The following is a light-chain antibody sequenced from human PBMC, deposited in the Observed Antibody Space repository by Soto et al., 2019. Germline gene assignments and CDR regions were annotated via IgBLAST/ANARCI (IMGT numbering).Light chain of an antibody. CDR1: QSVRSSY. CDR2: GAS. J-gene: IGKJ4*01. Sequence: EIVLTQSPGTLSLSPGERATLSCRASQSVRSSYLAWYQQKPGQAPRLLMYGASSRATGIPDRFSGSGSGTDFTLTIGRLEPEDFAVYYCQQYDNSPARLTFGGGTKVEIK. V-gene: IGKV3-20*01. CDR3: QQYDNSPARLT.